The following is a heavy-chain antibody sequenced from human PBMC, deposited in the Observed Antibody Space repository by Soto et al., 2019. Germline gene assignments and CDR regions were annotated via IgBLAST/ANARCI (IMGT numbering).Heavy chain of an antibody. V-gene: IGHV4-4*02. D-gene: IGHD2-15*01. J-gene: IGHJ4*02. CDR1: GDSIYRSYW. CDR2: IFHTGTT. CDR3: ARSARYGVVGDY. Sequence: QVQLLESGPGLVKPSGTLSLTCGVSGDSIYRSYWWSWVRLPPGKGPEWIGEIFHTGTTNYNPSLKSRLTMSVDKSKKESSLKLHSVTAAETAVYFCARSARYGVVGDYWGQGTGVTVSS.